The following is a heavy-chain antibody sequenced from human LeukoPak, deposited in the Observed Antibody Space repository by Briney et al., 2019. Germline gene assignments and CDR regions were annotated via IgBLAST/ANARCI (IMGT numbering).Heavy chain of an antibody. Sequence: ASVKVSCKTSGYTFTTYAISWVRQAPGQGLEWMGWISVYNGKTKYSQEFQGRVTMTAETSTSTAYMELTSLTSDDTAVYYCARDSLFIWPGGFDYWGQGTLVTVSS. V-gene: IGHV1-18*01. J-gene: IGHJ4*02. CDR1: GYTFTTYA. CDR2: ISVYNGKT. CDR3: ARDSLFIWPGGFDY. D-gene: IGHD3-10*01.